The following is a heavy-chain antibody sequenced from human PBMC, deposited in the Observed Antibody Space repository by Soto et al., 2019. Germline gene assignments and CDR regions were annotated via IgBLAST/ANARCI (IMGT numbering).Heavy chain of an antibody. CDR2: ISDSGGTT. Sequence: EVQVLESGGGLVQPGGSLRLSCAASGFTFGSYAMSWVRQAPGKGLEWVSHISDSGGTTYYADSVKGRFTISRDNSKNTLYLHMNSLRAEDTAVYYCAPSGGSGYDPWGLGTLVTVSS. D-gene: IGHD5-12*01. J-gene: IGHJ5*02. CDR3: APSGGSGYDP. V-gene: IGHV3-23*01. CDR1: GFTFGSYA.